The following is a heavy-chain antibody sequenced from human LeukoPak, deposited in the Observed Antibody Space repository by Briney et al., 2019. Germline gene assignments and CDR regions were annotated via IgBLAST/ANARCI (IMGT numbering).Heavy chain of an antibody. D-gene: IGHD1-14*01. Sequence: GGSLRLSCAASGFTFSSYAMSWVRQAPGKGLEWVSAVSGSGGSTYYADSVKGRFTISRDNSKNTLYLQMNSLRAEDTAVYYCATDLITIGAFDIWGQGTMVTVSS. J-gene: IGHJ3*02. CDR1: GFTFSSYA. CDR3: ATDLITIGAFDI. V-gene: IGHV3-23*01. CDR2: VSGSGGST.